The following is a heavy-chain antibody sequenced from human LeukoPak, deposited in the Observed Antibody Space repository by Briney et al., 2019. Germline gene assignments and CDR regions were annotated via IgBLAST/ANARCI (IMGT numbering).Heavy chain of an antibody. CDR2: TNPNSGGT. V-gene: IGHV1-2*02. CDR3: ARGVYSYGRPYYYYMDV. Sequence: ASVKVSCKASGYTFTGYYMHWVRQAPGQGLEWMGWTNPNSGGTNYAQKFQGRVTMTRDTSISTAYMELSRLRSDDTAVYYCARGVYSYGRPYYYYMDVWGKGTTVTVSS. D-gene: IGHD5-18*01. CDR1: GYTFTGYY. J-gene: IGHJ6*03.